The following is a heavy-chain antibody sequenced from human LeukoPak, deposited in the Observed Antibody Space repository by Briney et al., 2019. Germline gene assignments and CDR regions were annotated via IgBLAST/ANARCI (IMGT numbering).Heavy chain of an antibody. CDR1: GYSFTSYW. CDR2: IYPGDSDT. D-gene: IGHD4-23*01. V-gene: IGHV5-51*01. Sequence: GESLKISCKGSGYSFTSYWIGWVRQMPGKGLEWMGIIYPGDSDTRYSPSFQGQVTISADKSISTAYLQWSSLKASDTAMYYCARHPWKGNFDYYYGMDVWGQGTTVTVSS. J-gene: IGHJ6*02. CDR3: ARHPWKGNFDYYYGMDV.